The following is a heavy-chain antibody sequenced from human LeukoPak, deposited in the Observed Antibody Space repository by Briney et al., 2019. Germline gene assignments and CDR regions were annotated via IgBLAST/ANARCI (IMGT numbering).Heavy chain of an antibody. CDR3: AREVGYCSGGSCYSYFDC. CDR1: AGSISSYY. V-gene: IGHV4-59*01. Sequence: PSETLSLTCTVSAGSISSYYWSWIRQPPGKGLEWIGYIYYSGSTNYNASLTNRVTISVDTSKNQFSLKLSSVTAADTAVYYCAREVGYCSGGSCYSYFDCWGQGTLVTVSS. J-gene: IGHJ4*02. CDR2: IYYSGST. D-gene: IGHD2-15*01.